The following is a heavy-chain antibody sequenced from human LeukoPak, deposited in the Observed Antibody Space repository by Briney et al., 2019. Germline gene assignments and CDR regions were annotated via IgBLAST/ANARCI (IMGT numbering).Heavy chain of an antibody. CDR2: IYTSGST. Sequence: SETLSLTCTVSGGSISSYYRSWIRQPAGKGLEWIGRIYTSGSTNYNPSLKSRVTMSVDTSKNQFSLKLSSVTAADTAVYYCARGGIAVAVYFDYWGQGTLVTVSS. D-gene: IGHD6-19*01. V-gene: IGHV4-4*07. CDR1: GGSISSYY. CDR3: ARGGIAVAVYFDY. J-gene: IGHJ4*02.